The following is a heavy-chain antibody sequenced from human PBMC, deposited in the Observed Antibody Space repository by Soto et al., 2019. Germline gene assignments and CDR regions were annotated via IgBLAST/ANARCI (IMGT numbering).Heavy chain of an antibody. Sequence: ASVKVSCKASGGTFSSYAISLVRQAPGQGLEWMGGIIPIFGTANYAQKFQDRVTITRDTSASIVYMELSSLRSEDTAVYFCARDSGSSTWYYYFDYWGQGTLVTVSS. CDR2: IIPIFGTA. D-gene: IGHD6-13*01. CDR3: ARDSGSSTWYYYFDY. J-gene: IGHJ4*02. V-gene: IGHV1-69*05. CDR1: GGTFSSYA.